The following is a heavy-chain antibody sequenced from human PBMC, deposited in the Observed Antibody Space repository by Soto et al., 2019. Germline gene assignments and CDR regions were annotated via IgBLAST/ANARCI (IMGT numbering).Heavy chain of an antibody. CDR2: IYWADDK. D-gene: IGHD3-3*01. V-gene: IGHV2-5*02. J-gene: IGHJ4*02. CDR3: AHRVLRSVFGLVSTTAIYFDF. Sequence: QITLNESGPTVVRPTQTLTLTCRFSGFSLTTSGVAVGWIRQSPGKAPECLALIYWADDKRYSASLKSRLTLNKDSSKNHGVLSVSDLDPTDTATYSGAHRVLRSVFGLVSTTAIYFDFWGQGAPVAVSS. CDR1: GFSLTTSGVA.